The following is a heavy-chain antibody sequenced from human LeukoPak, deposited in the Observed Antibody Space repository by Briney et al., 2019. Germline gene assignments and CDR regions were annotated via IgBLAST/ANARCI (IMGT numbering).Heavy chain of an antibody. CDR2: VSSSGSDK. D-gene: IGHD1-26*01. J-gene: IGHJ4*02. Sequence: PGGSLRLSCAASGFTFSSYRMTWFRQAPGKGLEWVSSVSSSGSDKYYADSMEGRFIISRDNAKNSVYLQMNSLKAEDTAVYYCTRGDVGATLWGQGALVTVSS. CDR1: GFTFSSYR. CDR3: TRGDVGATL. V-gene: IGHV3-21*01.